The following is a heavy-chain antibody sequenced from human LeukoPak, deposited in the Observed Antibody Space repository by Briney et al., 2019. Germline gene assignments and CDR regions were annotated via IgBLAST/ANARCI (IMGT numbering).Heavy chain of an antibody. CDR2: ISSSSSYI. D-gene: IGHD6-19*01. J-gene: IGHJ4*02. CDR1: GFTFSSYS. Sequence: GGSLRLSCAASGFTFSSYSMNWVRQAPGKGLEWVSSISSSSSYIYYADSVKGRFTISRDNAKNSLYLQMNSLRAEDTAVYYCARRPGIAVAGRLDYWGQGTLVTVSS. CDR3: ARRPGIAVAGRLDY. V-gene: IGHV3-21*01.